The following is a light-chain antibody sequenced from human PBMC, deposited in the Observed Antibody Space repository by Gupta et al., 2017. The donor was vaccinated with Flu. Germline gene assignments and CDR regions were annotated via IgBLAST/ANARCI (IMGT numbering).Light chain of an antibody. CDR1: QSVSSN. J-gene: IGKJ1*01. CDR2: GAS. CDR3: QQYNNWPRT. V-gene: IGKV3-15*01. Sequence: EIVMTQSPATLSVSLGERATLSCRASQSVSSNLAWYQQTPGQAPRLLIYGASTRATGIPARFSGSGSGTEFTLTISSLQSGDFAVYYCQQYNNWPRTFGQGTKVEIK.